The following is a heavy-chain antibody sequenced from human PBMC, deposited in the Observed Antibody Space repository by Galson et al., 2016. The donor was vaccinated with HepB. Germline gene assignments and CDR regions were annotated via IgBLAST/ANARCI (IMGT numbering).Heavy chain of an antibody. V-gene: IGHV4-4*02. Sequence: SETLSLTCAVSGDSISNNSWWSWLRQSPGKGLEWLGEIYQTGTANYNPSFTSRATISVDKSKNQFSLRLASVTAADTAMYYCARGTLGTTATMAFDYWGQGTLVTVSS. CDR3: ARGTLGTTATMAFDY. J-gene: IGHJ4*02. D-gene: IGHD1/OR15-1a*01. CDR2: IYQTGTA. CDR1: GDSISNNSW.